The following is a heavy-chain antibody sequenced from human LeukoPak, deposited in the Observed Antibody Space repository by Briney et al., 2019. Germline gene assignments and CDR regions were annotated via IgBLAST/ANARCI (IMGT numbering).Heavy chain of an antibody. D-gene: IGHD3-16*01. CDR1: GGSISSGGYS. CDR3: ARNRELGFYYYGLDV. CDR2: IFYSGST. J-gene: IGHJ6*02. V-gene: IGHV4-61*08. Sequence: SETLSLTCAVSGGSISSGGYSWSWIRQPPGKGLEWIGYIFYSGSTNYNPSLKSRLTISVDTSKNQFSLKLSSVTAADTAVYYCARNRELGFYYYGLDVWGQGTTVTVSS.